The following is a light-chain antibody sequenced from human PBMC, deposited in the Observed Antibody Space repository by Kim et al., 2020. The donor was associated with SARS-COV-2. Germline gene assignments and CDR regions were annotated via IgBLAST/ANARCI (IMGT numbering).Light chain of an antibody. CDR2: DAS. CDR1: QSVSSY. V-gene: IGKV3-11*01. CDR3: QHRRNWPYT. J-gene: IGKJ2*01. Sequence: EIVLTQSPATLSLSPGERATLSCRASQSVSSYLAWYQQKPGQTPRLLIYDASNRATGIPARFSGSGSGTDFTLTNSSLEPEDFAVYYCQHRRNWPYTFGQGTKLEIK.